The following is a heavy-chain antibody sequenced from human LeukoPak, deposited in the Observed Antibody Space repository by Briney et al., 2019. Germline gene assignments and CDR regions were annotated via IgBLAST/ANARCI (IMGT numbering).Heavy chain of an antibody. CDR3: AKSNGYGLIDI. V-gene: IGHV4-38-2*02. J-gene: IGHJ3*02. D-gene: IGHD3-10*01. Sequence: SETLSLTCSVSGDSISSGYYWSWIRQSPGKGLEWIASIYHSGSMFYNPSLKSRVTISVDTPKNQFSLKMTSVTAADTAVYYCAKSNGYGLIDIWGQGTMVTVSS. CDR2: IYHSGSM. CDR1: GDSISSGYY.